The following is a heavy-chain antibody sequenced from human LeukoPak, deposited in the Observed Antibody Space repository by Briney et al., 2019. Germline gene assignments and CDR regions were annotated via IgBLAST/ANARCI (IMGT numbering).Heavy chain of an antibody. CDR2: VNTDGRTT. CDR1: GFTFGSYW. J-gene: IGHJ4*02. V-gene: IGHV3-74*01. Sequence: GGSLRLSCAASGFTFGSYWLHWVRQAPGKGQVWVSRVNTDGRTTNYADSVRGRFTISRDNAENTLYLQMNSLRVEDTAVYYCSMDLSGAHDYWGQGSVVTVSS. CDR3: SMDLSGAHDY. D-gene: IGHD2-2*03.